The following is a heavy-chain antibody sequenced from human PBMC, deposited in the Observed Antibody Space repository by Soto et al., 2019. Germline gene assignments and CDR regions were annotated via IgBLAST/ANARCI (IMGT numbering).Heavy chain of an antibody. CDR2: IYYSGST. CDR1: GGSISSYY. D-gene: IGHD2-15*01. CDR3: ARARGARYFDY. Sequence: SETLSLTCTVSGGSISSYYWSWIRQPPGKGLEWIGYIYYSGSTNYNPSLNSRVTISVDTSKNQFSLKLSSVTAADTAVYYCARARGARYFDYWGQGTLVTVSS. V-gene: IGHV4-59*01. J-gene: IGHJ4*02.